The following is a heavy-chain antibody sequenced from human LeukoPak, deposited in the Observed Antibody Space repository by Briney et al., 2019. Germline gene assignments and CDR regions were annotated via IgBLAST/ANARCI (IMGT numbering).Heavy chain of an antibody. D-gene: IGHD3-10*01. V-gene: IGHV1-2*02. Sequence: GASVKVSCNASGYTFTGYYMHWVRQAPGQGLEWMGWINPNSGGTNYAQKFQGRVTMTRDTSISTAYMELSSLRSDDTAVYYCARARSGPYGSGSLDAFDIWGQGTMVTVSS. J-gene: IGHJ3*02. CDR2: INPNSGGT. CDR1: GYTFTGYY. CDR3: ARARSGPYGSGSLDAFDI.